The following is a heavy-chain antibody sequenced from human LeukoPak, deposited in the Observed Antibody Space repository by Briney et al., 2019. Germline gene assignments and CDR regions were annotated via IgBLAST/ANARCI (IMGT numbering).Heavy chain of an antibody. CDR3: ARGFGGNWVFFDY. Sequence: GESLKISCKGSGYSFSSYWIDWVRQMPGKGLEWMGIIYPGDSDTRYSPSFQGQVTISADKSISTAYLQWSSLKAPDTAMYYCARGFGGNWVFFDYWGQGTLVTVSS. CDR2: IYPGDSDT. D-gene: IGHD4-23*01. J-gene: IGHJ4*02. V-gene: IGHV5-51*01. CDR1: GYSFSSYW.